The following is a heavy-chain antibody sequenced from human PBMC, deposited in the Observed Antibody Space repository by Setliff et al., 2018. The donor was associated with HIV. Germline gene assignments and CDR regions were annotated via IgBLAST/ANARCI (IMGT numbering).Heavy chain of an antibody. J-gene: IGHJ5*02. CDR2: VSAYDGKA. V-gene: IGHV1-18*01. CDR1: GYSFTTYG. CDR3: AKCSEMLGTPATTSGYYCGWFDP. Sequence: WASVKVSCKASGYSFTTYGISWVRQAPGQGLEWMGWVSAYDGKALYAQKFQGRVTMTTDTSTSTAYMDLRGLRSDDTAVYYCAKCSEMLGTPATTSGYYCGWFDPWGQGTLVTVSS. D-gene: IGHD3-22*01.